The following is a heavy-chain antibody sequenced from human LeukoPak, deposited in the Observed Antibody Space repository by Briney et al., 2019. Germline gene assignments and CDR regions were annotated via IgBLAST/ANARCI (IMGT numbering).Heavy chain of an antibody. CDR3: ARQGSAGDYYYYYGMDV. CDR1: GGSISSSSYY. V-gene: IGHV4-39*01. Sequence: PSETLSLTCTVSGGSISSSSYYWGWIRHPPVKGLEWIGSIYYSGSTYYNPSLKSRVTISVDTSKNQFSLKLSSVTAADTAVYYCARQGSAGDYYYYYGMDVWGQGTSVTVSS. D-gene: IGHD6-13*01. J-gene: IGHJ6*02. CDR2: IYYSGST.